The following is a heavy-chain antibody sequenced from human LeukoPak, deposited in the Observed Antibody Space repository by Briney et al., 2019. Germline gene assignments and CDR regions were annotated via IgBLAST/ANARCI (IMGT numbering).Heavy chain of an antibody. D-gene: IGHD3-16*01. CDR3: ARHNDSRDPPHFDY. CDR2: IIPIFGTA. V-gene: IGHV1-69*06. Sequence: SVKVSCKASGGTFSNYAISWVRQAPGQGLEWMGGIIPIFGTANYAQKFRGRVTITADKSTRTAYMELSSLRSEDTAVYYCARHNDSRDPPHFDYWGQGTLVTVSS. J-gene: IGHJ4*02. CDR1: GGTFSNYA.